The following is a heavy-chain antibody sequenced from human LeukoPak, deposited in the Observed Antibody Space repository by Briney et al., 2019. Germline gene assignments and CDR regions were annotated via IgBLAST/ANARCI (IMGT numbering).Heavy chain of an antibody. V-gene: IGHV1-2*04. CDR3: ARGFGELLRNWFDP. D-gene: IGHD3-10*01. CDR1: GYTFTGYY. Sequence: ASVKVSCKASGYTFTGYYMHWVRQAPGQGLEWMGWINPNSGGTNYAQKFQGWVTMTRDTSISTAYMELSRLRSDDTAVYYCARGFGELLRNWFDPWGQGTLVTVSS. J-gene: IGHJ5*02. CDR2: INPNSGGT.